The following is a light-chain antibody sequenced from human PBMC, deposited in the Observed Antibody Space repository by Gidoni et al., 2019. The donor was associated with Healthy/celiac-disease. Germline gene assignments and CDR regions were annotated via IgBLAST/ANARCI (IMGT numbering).Light chain of an antibody. CDR2: AAS. Sequence: DIQMPQSPSSVSASVGDRVTIPCRASQGSSSWLAWYQQKPGKAPKLLIYAASSVQSGVPSRVSGSGSGTDFTLTISSLQPEDFATYYCQQANSVPLTFGGXTKVEIK. J-gene: IGKJ4*01. CDR3: QQANSVPLT. CDR1: QGSSSW. V-gene: IGKV1-12*01.